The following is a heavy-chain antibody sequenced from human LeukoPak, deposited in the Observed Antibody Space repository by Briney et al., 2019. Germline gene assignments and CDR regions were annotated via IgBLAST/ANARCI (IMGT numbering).Heavy chain of an antibody. J-gene: IGHJ4*02. CDR3: ARYYYGSGTRYYFDY. CDR2: IYTSGST. V-gene: IGHV4-4*07. CDR1: GGSISNYY. Sequence: SETLSLTCTVSGGSISNYYWSWIRQPAGKGLEWIGRIYTSGSTNYNPSLQSRVTVSLDTSNNQFSLKLSPVTAADTAVYYCARYYYGSGTRYYFDYWGQGTLVTVSS. D-gene: IGHD3-10*01.